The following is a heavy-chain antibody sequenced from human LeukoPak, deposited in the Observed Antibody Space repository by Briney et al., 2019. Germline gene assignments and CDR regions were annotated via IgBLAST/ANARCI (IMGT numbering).Heavy chain of an antibody. J-gene: IGHJ6*03. D-gene: IGHD1-26*01. CDR3: ARGAGATLYYYYYYMDV. V-gene: IGHV1-2*02. Sequence: GASVKVSCKASGYTFTGYYTHWVRQAPGQGLEWMGWINPNSGGTNYAQKFQGRVTMTRDTSISTAYMELSRLRSDDAAVYYCARGAGATLYYYYYYMDVWGKGTTVTVSS. CDR1: GYTFTGYY. CDR2: INPNSGGT.